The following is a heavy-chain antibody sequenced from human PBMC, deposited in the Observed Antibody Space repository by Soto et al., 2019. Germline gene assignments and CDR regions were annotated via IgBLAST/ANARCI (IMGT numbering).Heavy chain of an antibody. CDR3: ARDSRSSGKGAFDI. D-gene: IGHD3-10*01. V-gene: IGHV3-30*03. CDR1: GFTFNNYA. J-gene: IGHJ3*02. Sequence: ESGGGVVQPGRSLRLSCAASGFTFNNYAMHWVRQAPGKGLERVAVISNDGSNEYYPDSVKGRFIISRDNSKNTLYLEMNSLRAEDTAVYHCARDSRSSGKGAFDIWGQGTMVTVSS. CDR2: ISNDGSNE.